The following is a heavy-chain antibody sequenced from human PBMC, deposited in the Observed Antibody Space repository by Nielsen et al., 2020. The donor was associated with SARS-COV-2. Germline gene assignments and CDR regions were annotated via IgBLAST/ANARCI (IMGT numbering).Heavy chain of an antibody. D-gene: IGHD3-22*01. CDR2: ISSSSSYI. CDR3: AKDLLWGYDSSGYYYPAWYYYYGMDV. CDR1: GFTFSSYS. V-gene: IGHV3-21*01. Sequence: GESLKISCAASGFTFSSYSMNWVRQAPGKGLEWVSSISSSSSYIYYADSVKGRFTISRDNAKNSLYLQMNSLRAEDTAVYYCAKDLLWGYDSSGYYYPAWYYYYGMDVWGQGTTVTVSS. J-gene: IGHJ6*02.